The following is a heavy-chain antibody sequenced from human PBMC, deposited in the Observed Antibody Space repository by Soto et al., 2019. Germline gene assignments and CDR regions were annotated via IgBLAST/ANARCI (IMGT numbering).Heavy chain of an antibody. V-gene: IGHV3-23*01. D-gene: IGHD2-2*01. CDR3: AKVKCSSTSCSYYYYGMDV. Sequence: LRLSCAASGFTFSSYAMSWVRQAPGKGLEWVSAISGSGGSTYYADSVKGRFTISRDNSKNTLYLQMNSLRAEDTAVYYCAKVKCSSTSCSYYYYGMDVWGQGTTVTVSS. CDR1: GFTFSSYA. CDR2: ISGSGGST. J-gene: IGHJ6*02.